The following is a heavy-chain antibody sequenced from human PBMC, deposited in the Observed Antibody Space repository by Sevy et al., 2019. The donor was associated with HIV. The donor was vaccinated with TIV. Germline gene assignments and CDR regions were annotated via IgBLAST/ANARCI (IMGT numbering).Heavy chain of an antibody. CDR1: GYTLAKFS. J-gene: IGHJ4*02. CDR3: ATTKDYYDSSGYPFDY. D-gene: IGHD3-22*01. V-gene: IGHV1-24*01. CDR2: FDPEDGDPEDGKT. Sequence: ASVKVSCKVSGYTLAKFSIHWVRQAPGKGLEWMTSFDPEDGDPEDGKTIYAQKFLGRVTMTEDTSTDTAYMELSRLRSDDTAMYYCATTKDYYDSSGYPFDYWGQGTLVTVSS.